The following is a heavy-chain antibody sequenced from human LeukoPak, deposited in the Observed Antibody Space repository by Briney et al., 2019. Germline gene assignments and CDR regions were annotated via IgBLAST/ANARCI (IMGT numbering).Heavy chain of an antibody. CDR1: GFTFSSYG. V-gene: IGHV3-33*01. D-gene: IGHD6-13*01. CDR2: IWYDGSNK. J-gene: IGHJ6*02. CDR3: ARDFAAGTRYGMDV. Sequence: PGGSLRLSCAASGFTFSSYGMHWVRQAPGKGLEWVAVIWYDGSNKYYADSVKGRFTISRDNSKNTLYLQMSSLRAEDTAVYYCARDFAAGTRYGMDVWGQGTAVTVSS.